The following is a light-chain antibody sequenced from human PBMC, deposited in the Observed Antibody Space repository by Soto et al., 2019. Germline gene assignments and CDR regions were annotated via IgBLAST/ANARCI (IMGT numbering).Light chain of an antibody. CDR2: SAS. Sequence: DIQMTQSPSSLSASVGDRVTISCRASRPISTYLNWYQQKLDTAPKLLIHSASTLHSGVPSRFSGGGSGTDFTLTISGLQPDDFATYDCQQSYSTPLTFGGRAKVEIK. V-gene: IGKV1-39*01. CDR3: QQSYSTPLT. CDR1: RPISTY. J-gene: IGKJ4*01.